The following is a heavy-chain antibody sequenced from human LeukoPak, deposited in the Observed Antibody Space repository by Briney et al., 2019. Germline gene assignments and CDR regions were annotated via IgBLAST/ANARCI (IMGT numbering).Heavy chain of an antibody. D-gene: IGHD3-10*01. CDR2: IYSGGST. CDR1: GFTVSSNY. CDR3: ARSGRHYYGSGSRLYYYYYYMDV. V-gene: IGHV3-53*01. Sequence: PGGSLRLSCAASGFTVSSNYMSWVRQAPGKGLEWVSVIYSGGSTYYADSVKGRFTISRDNSKNTLYLQMNSLRAEDTAVYYCARSGRHYYGSGSRLYYYYYYMDVWGKGTTVTVSS. J-gene: IGHJ6*03.